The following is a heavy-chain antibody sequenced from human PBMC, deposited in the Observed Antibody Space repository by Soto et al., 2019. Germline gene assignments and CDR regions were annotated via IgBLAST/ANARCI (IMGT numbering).Heavy chain of an antibody. CDR2: ISGSGGST. J-gene: IGHJ3*02. CDR1: GFTFSSYA. Sequence: PGGSLRLSCAASGFTFSSYAMSWVRQAPGKGLEWVSAISGSGGSTYYADSVKGRFTISRDNSKNTLYLQMNSLRAEDTAVYYCAKDGGFGVWLALVGAFDIWGQGTMVTVSS. CDR3: AKDGGFGVWLALVGAFDI. D-gene: IGHD6-19*01. V-gene: IGHV3-23*01.